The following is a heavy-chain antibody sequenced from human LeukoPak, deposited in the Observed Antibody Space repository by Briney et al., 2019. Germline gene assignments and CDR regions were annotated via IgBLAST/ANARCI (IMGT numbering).Heavy chain of an antibody. CDR2: IYDRGST. Sequence: PSQTLSLTCTVSGDSISSGDYYWSWIRQPAGKGLEWIGYIYDRGSTNYNPSLKSRVTISVDTSKKQFSLKLSSVTAADTAVYYCASVEKGYCSGGSCYPIWGQGTMVTVSS. D-gene: IGHD2-15*01. CDR1: GDSISSGDYY. V-gene: IGHV4-61*10. J-gene: IGHJ3*02. CDR3: ASVEKGYCSGGSCYPI.